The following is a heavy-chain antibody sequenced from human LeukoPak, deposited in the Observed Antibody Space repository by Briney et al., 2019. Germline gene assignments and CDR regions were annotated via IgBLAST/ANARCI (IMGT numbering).Heavy chain of an antibody. D-gene: IGHD2/OR15-2a*01. CDR2: INPDGSHI. V-gene: IGHV3-7*01. CDR1: GFNFSGNW. CDR3: AKLLGTSTTYDS. J-gene: IGHJ4*02. Sequence: GGSLRLSCEASGFNFSGNWMSWVGQAPGKGLDWVASINPDGSHIFYVDSVKGRFTISRDNTKNSLYLQMNSLGAEDTALYFCAKLLGTSTTYDSWGQGTRVTVSS.